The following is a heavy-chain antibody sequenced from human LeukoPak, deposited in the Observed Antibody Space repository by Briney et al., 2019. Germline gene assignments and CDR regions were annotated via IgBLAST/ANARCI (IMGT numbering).Heavy chain of an antibody. CDR1: GGSFSGYY. V-gene: IGHV4-34*01. D-gene: IGHD3-3*01. Sequence: PSETLSLTCAVYGGSFSGYYWSWIRQPPGKGLEWIGEINHSGSTNYNPSLKSRVTISVDTSKNQFSLKLSSVTAADTAVYYCARVRGPLDYWGQGTLATVSS. J-gene: IGHJ4*02. CDR3: ARVRGPLDY. CDR2: INHSGST.